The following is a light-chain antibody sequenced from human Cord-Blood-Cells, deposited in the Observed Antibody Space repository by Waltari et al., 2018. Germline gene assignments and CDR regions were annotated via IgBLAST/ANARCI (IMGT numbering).Light chain of an antibody. CDR3: CSYAGSSTFD. J-gene: IGLJ1*01. CDR2: EGS. Sequence: QVALTQPASVSGSPGQTITISCTGTSSDVRSYNLVSWYQQHPGKAPKLMIYEGSKRPSGVSNRFSGSKSGNTASLTISGLQAEDEADYYCCSYAGSSTFDFGTGTKVTVL. CDR1: SSDVRSYNL. V-gene: IGLV2-23*03.